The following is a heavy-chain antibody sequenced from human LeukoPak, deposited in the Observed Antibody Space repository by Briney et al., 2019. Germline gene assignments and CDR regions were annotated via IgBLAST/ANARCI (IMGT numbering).Heavy chain of an antibody. J-gene: IGHJ6*03. Sequence: HPGGSLRLSCAASGLTFSGYWMTWVRQAPGKGLEWVANIKQDGSEKYYVDSVKGRFTISRDNADNSLYLQMTSLRVEDTAVYFCASRYCTGVNCFAASYICMDVWGKGTTVTVSS. V-gene: IGHV3-7*01. CDR3: ASRYCTGVNCFAASYICMDV. CDR2: IKQDGSEK. CDR1: GLTFSGYW. D-gene: IGHD2-8*02.